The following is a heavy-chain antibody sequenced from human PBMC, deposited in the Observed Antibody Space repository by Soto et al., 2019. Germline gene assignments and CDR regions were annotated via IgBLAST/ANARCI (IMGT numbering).Heavy chain of an antibody. CDR3: AKFGDLRRADIVAKGVYYYGMDV. J-gene: IGHJ6*02. CDR1: GFTFSSYA. CDR2: ISGSGGST. D-gene: IGHD5-12*01. Sequence: GGSLRLSCAASGFTFSSYAMSWVRQAPGKGLEWVSAISGSGGSTYYADSVKGRFTISRDNSKNTLYLQMNSLRAEDTAVYYCAKFGDLRRADIVAKGVYYYGMDVWGQGTTVTVSS. V-gene: IGHV3-23*01.